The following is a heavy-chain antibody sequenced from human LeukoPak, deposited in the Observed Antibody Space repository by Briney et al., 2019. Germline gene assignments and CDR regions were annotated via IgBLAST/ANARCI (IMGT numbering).Heavy chain of an antibody. Sequence: PSETLSLTCTVSGGSISSYYWSWIRQPPGKGLEWIGYIYYSGSTNYNPSLKSRVTISVDTSKNQFSLKLSSAAAADTAVYYCARGKWELRLGMDVWGQGTTVTVSS. CDR2: IYYSGST. CDR3: ARGKWELRLGMDV. D-gene: IGHD1-26*01. V-gene: IGHV4-59*01. CDR1: GGSISSYY. J-gene: IGHJ6*02.